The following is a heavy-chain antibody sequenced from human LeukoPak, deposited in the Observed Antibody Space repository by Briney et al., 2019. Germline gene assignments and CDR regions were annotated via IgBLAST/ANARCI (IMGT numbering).Heavy chain of an antibody. CDR1: GFTFSRYG. V-gene: IGHV3-30*18. CDR2: ISPDGSNT. J-gene: IGHJ3*01. D-gene: IGHD3-10*01. Sequence: PGGSLRLSCAASGFTFSRYGMHWVRQAPGKGLEWVAIISPDGSNTYYAGSMKGRFTISRDNSKNTVFLQMNSLRPEDTAVYYCAKPILMEVDAFHLWGLGTMVTVSS. CDR3: AKPILMEVDAFHL.